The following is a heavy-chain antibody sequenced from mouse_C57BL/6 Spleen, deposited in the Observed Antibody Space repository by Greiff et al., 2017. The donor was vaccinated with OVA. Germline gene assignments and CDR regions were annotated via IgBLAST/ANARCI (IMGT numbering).Heavy chain of an antibody. D-gene: IGHD1-1*01. Sequence: EVKLMESGGGLVQPGGSLSLSCAASGFTFTDYYMSWVRQPPGKALEWLGFIRNKANGYTTEYSASVKGRFTISRDNSQSILYLQMNALRAEDSATYYCARWGSSLDWYFDVWGTGTTVTVSS. CDR3: ARWGSSLDWYFDV. V-gene: IGHV7-3*01. CDR1: GFTFTDYY. CDR2: IRNKANGYTT. J-gene: IGHJ1*03.